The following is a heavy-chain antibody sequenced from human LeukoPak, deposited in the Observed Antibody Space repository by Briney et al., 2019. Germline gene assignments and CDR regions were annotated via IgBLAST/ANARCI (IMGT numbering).Heavy chain of an antibody. V-gene: IGHV1-18*04. CDR1: GYTFTRYY. CDR2: ISAYNGNT. CDR3: ARLYYYDSSGYREIDY. J-gene: IGHJ4*02. D-gene: IGHD3-22*01. Sequence: ASVKVSCKASGYTFTRYYIHWVRQAPGQGLEWMGWISAYNGNTNYAQKLQGRVTMTTDTSTSTAYMELRSLRSDDTAVYYCARLYYYDSSGYREIDYWGQGTLVTVSS.